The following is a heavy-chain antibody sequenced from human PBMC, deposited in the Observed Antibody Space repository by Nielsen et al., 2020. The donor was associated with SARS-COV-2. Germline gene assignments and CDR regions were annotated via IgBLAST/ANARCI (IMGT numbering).Heavy chain of an antibody. D-gene: IGHD2-15*01. V-gene: IGHV4-39*07. CDR3: ARGVYCSGGSCLNTPFDY. CDR2: IYYSGST. Sequence: GSLRLSCTVSGGSISSSSYYWGWIRQPPGKGLEWIGSIYYSGSTYYNPSLKSRVTISVDTSKNQFSLKLSSVTAADTAVYYCARGVYCSGGSCLNTPFDYWGQGTLVTVSS. J-gene: IGHJ4*02. CDR1: GGSISSSSYY.